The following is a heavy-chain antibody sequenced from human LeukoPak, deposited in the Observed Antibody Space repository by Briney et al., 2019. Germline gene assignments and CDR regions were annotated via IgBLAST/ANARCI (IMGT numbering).Heavy chain of an antibody. CDR1: GGSISSHY. J-gene: IGHJ5*02. V-gene: IGHV4-59*11. Sequence: SETLSLTCTVSGGSISSHYWSWIRQPPGKGLEWIGYIYYSGSTNYNPSLKSRVTISVDTSKNQFSLQLSSVTAADTAVYYCSRIRRHPGGGANQFGPWGQGTPV. CDR2: IYYSGST. D-gene: IGHD1-14*01. CDR3: SRIRRHPGGGANQFGP.